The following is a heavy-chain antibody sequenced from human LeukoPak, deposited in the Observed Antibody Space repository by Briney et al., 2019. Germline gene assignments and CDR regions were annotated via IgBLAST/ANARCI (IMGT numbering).Heavy chain of an antibody. CDR2: IYSGGST. CDR1: GFTVSNNY. CDR3: ARGNSYDSSGYPEYFQN. Sequence: GGSLRLSCAASGFTVSNNYMNWVRQAPGKGLEWVSVIYSGGSTSYADSVKGRFTISRDNSRNTVSLQMNTLRAEDTAVYYCARGNSYDSSGYPEYFQNWGQGTLVAVSS. J-gene: IGHJ1*01. V-gene: IGHV3-66*01. D-gene: IGHD3-22*01.